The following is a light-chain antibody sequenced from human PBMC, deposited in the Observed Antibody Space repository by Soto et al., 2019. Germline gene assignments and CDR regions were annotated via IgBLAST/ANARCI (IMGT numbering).Light chain of an antibody. CDR3: AAWDDSLNGVV. J-gene: IGLJ2*01. CDR2: SSN. Sequence: QAVVTQPPSASGTPGQRVTISCSGSTSNIGGHTVNWYQQFPGTAPKVLIYSSNQRPSGVPDRFSGSKSGTSASLAISGLQSEDEADYYCAAWDDSLNGVVFGGGTKLTVL. CDR1: TSNIGGHT. V-gene: IGLV1-44*01.